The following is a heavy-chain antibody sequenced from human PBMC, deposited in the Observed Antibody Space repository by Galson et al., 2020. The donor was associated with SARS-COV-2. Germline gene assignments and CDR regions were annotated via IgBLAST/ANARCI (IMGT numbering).Heavy chain of an antibody. V-gene: IGHV4-30-2*01. Sequence: SETLSLTCAVSGTSISSGSYSWNWIRQPPGKGLEWIGYISHSGGTYYNPSLKSRVTISGDRSKNQFSLRLSAVTAADTAVYYCARLHYGEYAPGVFDIWCPGTRVTVAS. CDR1: GTSISSGSYS. CDR3: ARLHYGEYAPGVFDI. D-gene: IGHD4-17*01. J-gene: IGHJ3*02. CDR2: ISHSGGT.